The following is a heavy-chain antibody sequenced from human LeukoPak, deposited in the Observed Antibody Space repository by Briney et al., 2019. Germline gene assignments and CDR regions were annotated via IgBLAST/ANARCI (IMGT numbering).Heavy chain of an antibody. J-gene: IGHJ4*02. CDR1: GGSISSYY. V-gene: IGHV4-59*01. CDR2: IYYTGST. Sequence: SETLSLTCTVPGGSISSYYWSWIRQPPGKGLEWIGYIYYTGSTNYNPSLKSRVTISVDTSKDQFSLKLSSVTAADTAVYYCARAFSSGWYPYSIGGLWFDYWGQGTLVTVSS. CDR3: ARAFSSGWYPYSIGGLWFDY. D-gene: IGHD6-19*01.